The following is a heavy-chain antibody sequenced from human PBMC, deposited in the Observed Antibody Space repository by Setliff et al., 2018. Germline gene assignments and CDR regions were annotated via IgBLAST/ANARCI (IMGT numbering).Heavy chain of an antibody. Sequence: GGSLRLSCAASGFTFSIYGMHWVRQAPGKGLEWVAFIRYDGEKKYYRESVKGRFTISGDTSKNTLYLQMDSLRPEDTSVYYCAKDRDPRFGFYDWGHNDSWGQGTQVTVSS. V-gene: IGHV3-30*02. J-gene: IGHJ5*01. CDR2: IRYDGEKK. CDR3: AKDRDPRFGFYDWGHNDS. CDR1: GFTFSIYG. D-gene: IGHD3-16*01.